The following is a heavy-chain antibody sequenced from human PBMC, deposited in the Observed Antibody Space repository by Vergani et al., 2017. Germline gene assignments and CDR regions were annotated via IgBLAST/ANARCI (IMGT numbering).Heavy chain of an antibody. J-gene: IGHJ1*01. CDR2: IRSKAYGGTT. Sequence: EVQLVESGGGLVQPGRSLRLSCTASGFTFGDYAMSWFRQAPGKGLEWVGFIRSKAYGGTTEYASSVKGRFTISRDDSKSIAYLQMNSLKTEDTAVYYCTRDRAAEYFQHWGQGTLVTVSS. V-gene: IGHV3-49*03. CDR3: TRDRAAEYFQH. CDR1: GFTFGDYA.